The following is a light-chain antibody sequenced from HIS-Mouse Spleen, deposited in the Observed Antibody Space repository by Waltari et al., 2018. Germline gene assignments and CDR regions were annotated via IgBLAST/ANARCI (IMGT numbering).Light chain of an antibody. V-gene: IGLV2-8*01. J-gene: IGLJ2*01. CDR1: STDLGGYNY. Sequence: QSALTQPPSASGSPGQSVTISCTGTSTDLGGYNYVSWSQQHPGRAPKLMIYAVSNVPSGVPDRFAGSKSGNTASLTVSGLQAADEADYYCSSYAGSNNLVFGGGTKLTVL. CDR2: AVS. CDR3: SSYAGSNNLV.